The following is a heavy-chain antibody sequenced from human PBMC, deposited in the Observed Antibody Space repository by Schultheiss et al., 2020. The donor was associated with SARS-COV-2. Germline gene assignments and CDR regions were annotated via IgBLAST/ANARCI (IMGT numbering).Heavy chain of an antibody. V-gene: IGHV3-23*01. J-gene: IGHJ4*02. CDR1: GITFSNYG. D-gene: IGHD1-26*01. CDR2: ISGGAEST. CDR3: ARRAWASFYFDY. Sequence: GGSLRLSCAASGITFSNYGMHWVRQAPGKGLEWVSTISGGAESTYYADSVKGRFTISRDNSKNTLYLQMNSLRAEDTAVYYCARRAWASFYFDYWGQGTLVTVSS.